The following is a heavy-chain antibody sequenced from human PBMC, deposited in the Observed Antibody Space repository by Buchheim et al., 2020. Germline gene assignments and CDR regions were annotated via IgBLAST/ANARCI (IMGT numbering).Heavy chain of an antibody. V-gene: IGHV3-48*03. CDR3: ATVRGNAFDM. CDR2: ISSSGSPI. CDR1: GVSFSSYR. Sequence: EEQLVESGGGLVQPGESLTLSCLVSGVSFSSYRLNWVRQAPGKGLEWISYISSSGSPIYYADSVRGRFTISRDNAKNSLYFQMYNLRVEDTAVYYCATVRGNAFDMWGQGT. D-gene: IGHD3-10*01. J-gene: IGHJ3*02.